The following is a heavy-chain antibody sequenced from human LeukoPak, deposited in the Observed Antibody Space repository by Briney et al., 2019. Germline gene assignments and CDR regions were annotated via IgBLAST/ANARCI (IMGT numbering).Heavy chain of an antibody. CDR3: ARANMVRGVRLFFDRNWFDP. CDR1: GYTFTSYD. J-gene: IGHJ5*02. CDR2: MNPNSGNT. V-gene: IGHV1-8*03. Sequence: GASVKVSCKASGYTFTSYDINWVRQATGQGLEWMGWMNPNSGNTGYAQKFQGRVTITRNTSISTAYMELSRLRSDDTAVYYCARANMVRGVRLFFDRNWFDPWGQGTLVTVSS. D-gene: IGHD3-10*01.